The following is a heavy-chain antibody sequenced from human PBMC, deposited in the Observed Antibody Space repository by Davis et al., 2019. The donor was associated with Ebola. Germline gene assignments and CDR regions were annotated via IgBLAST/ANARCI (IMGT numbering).Heavy chain of an antibody. CDR2: IHSDGSST. CDR3: ARDGQLTLDY. V-gene: IGHV3-74*01. Sequence: ESLKISCASSGFTFRSYAMRRLRQAPGKGLVWVSRIHSDGSSTSYADSVKGRFTISRDNSKNTLYLQLNSLRAEDTAVYYCARDGQLTLDYWGQGTLVTVSS. J-gene: IGHJ4*02. CDR1: GFTFRSYA. D-gene: IGHD4/OR15-4a*01.